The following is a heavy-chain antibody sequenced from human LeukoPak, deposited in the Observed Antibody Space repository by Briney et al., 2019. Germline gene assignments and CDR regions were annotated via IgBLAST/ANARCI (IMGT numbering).Heavy chain of an antibody. V-gene: IGHV3-21*01. CDR2: ISSSSSYI. CDR1: GFTFSSFS. Sequence: GGSLRLSCAASGFTFSSFSTNWVRQAPGKGLEWVSSISSSSSYIYYADSVKGRFTISRDNAKNSLYLQMNSLRAEDTAEYYCARDGYNTFDYWGQGTLVTVSS. CDR3: ARDGYNTFDY. J-gene: IGHJ4*02. D-gene: IGHD5-24*01.